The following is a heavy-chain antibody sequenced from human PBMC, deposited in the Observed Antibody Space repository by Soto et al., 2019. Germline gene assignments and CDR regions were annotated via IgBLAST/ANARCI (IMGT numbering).Heavy chain of an antibody. CDR2: ISADNGNT. CDR3: ARDGSYDDSGHWVGDSVLDV. Sequence: QVQLVQSGAEVMKPGASLKVSCKASGYTFACYGISWVRQAPGQGLEWMGWISADNGNTNYAQQLQGRVTMVTDSSTSTDYMELRSLISDDMAVYSSARDGSYDDSGHWVGDSVLDVWGQGTMVIVSS. D-gene: IGHD3-22*01. V-gene: IGHV1-18*03. J-gene: IGHJ3*01. CDR1: GYTFACYG.